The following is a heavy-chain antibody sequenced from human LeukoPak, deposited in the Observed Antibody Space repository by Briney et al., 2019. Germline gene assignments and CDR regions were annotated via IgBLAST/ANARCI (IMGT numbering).Heavy chain of an antibody. CDR1: GGSFSGYY. CDR3: AVSAAALFDP. V-gene: IGHV4-34*01. Sequence: PSETLSLTCAVYGGSFSGYYWSWIRQPPGKGLEWIGEINHSGSSNYNPSLKSRVTISVDTSKNQFSLILSSVTAADTAVYYCAVSAAALFDPWGQGTLVTVSS. D-gene: IGHD6-13*01. J-gene: IGHJ5*02. CDR2: INHSGSS.